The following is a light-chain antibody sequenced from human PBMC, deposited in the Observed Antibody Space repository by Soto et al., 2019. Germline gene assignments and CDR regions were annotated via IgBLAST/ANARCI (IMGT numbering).Light chain of an antibody. CDR1: QSVSRGY. Sequence: EIVLTQSPGTLSLSPGERATLSCRASQSVSRGYLAWNQQKPGQAPRLLIYGASSRATGIPDRFSGSGSGTDFTLTISRLEPEDFAVYYCQQYGSSSWTFGQGTKVEIK. J-gene: IGKJ1*01. CDR3: QQYGSSSWT. CDR2: GAS. V-gene: IGKV3-20*01.